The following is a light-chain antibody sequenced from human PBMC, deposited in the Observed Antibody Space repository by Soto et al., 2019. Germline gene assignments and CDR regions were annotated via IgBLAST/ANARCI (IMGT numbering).Light chain of an antibody. Sequence: EIVLTQSPGTLSLSPGERATLSCRASRSVKSGYLAWHQQKPGQAPSLLIYGASNRATGIPDRFSGSGSGTDFTLTISRLEPEDFAVYYCQQYDTSPHTFGQGTRLEMK. CDR1: RSVKSGY. CDR2: GAS. CDR3: QQYDTSPHT. V-gene: IGKV3-20*01. J-gene: IGKJ5*01.